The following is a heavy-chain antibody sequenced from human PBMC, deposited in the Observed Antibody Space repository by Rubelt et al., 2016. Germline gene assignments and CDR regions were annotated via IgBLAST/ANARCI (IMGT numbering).Heavy chain of an antibody. D-gene: IGHD1/OR15-1a*01. J-gene: IGHJ6*02. CDR2: SNHSGST. CDR1: GGSFSGYS. V-gene: IGHV4-34*01. CDR3: ARLKREQLVENYYYGMDV. Sequence: QVQLQQWGAGLLKPSETLSLTCAVYGGSFSGYSWTWFRQPPGKGLEWIGESNHSGSTNYKPSLKSRDPISIEKSKNQISLQLSGVTAADTALYYWARLKREQLVENYYYGMDVWGQGTTVTVSS.